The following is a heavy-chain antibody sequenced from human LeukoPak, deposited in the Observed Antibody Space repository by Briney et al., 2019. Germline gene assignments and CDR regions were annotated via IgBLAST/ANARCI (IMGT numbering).Heavy chain of an antibody. CDR1: GFIFNKYW. V-gene: IGHV3-7*03. Sequence: GGSLRLSCAASGFIFNKYWMTWVRQAPGEAPVWAANIKQNGGEIHYLDSVKGRFTISRDDTKNSLYLQMNSLRVEDTARYFCARDLPFDLWGQGTLVTVSS. CDR3: ARDLPFDL. CDR2: IKQNGGEI. J-gene: IGHJ4*02.